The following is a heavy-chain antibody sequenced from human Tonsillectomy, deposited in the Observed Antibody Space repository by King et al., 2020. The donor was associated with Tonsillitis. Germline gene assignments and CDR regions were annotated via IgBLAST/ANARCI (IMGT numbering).Heavy chain of an antibody. D-gene: IGHD3-9*01. CDR2: IKSDGSST. Sequence: VQLVESGGDLVQPGGSLRLSCAASGFTFSNYWMHWVRQAPGKGLVWVSRIKSDGSSTTYADSVKGRFTISRGNAKNTLYLQMNSLRAEDTAVYYCARAPHDILTGYSPVDYWGQGTLVTVSS. CDR1: GFTFSNYW. J-gene: IGHJ4*02. V-gene: IGHV3-74*01. CDR3: ARAPHDILTGYSPVDY.